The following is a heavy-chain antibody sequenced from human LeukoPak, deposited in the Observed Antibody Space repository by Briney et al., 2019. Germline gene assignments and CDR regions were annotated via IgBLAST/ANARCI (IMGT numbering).Heavy chain of an antibody. V-gene: IGHV1-46*01. CDR3: ARAPRNSSTMLDY. D-gene: IGHD6-13*01. Sequence: ASVKVSCTASGYTFSSYWIQWVRQAPGQGLEWMGLINPSDGSTAYAHTFQGRVTMTRDTSTSTVYMDLSSLRSEDTAVYYCARAPRNSSTMLDYWGQGTLVTVSS. CDR2: INPSDGST. J-gene: IGHJ4*02. CDR1: GYTFSSYW.